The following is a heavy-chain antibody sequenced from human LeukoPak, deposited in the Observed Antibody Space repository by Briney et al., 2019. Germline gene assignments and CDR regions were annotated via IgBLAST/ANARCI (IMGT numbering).Heavy chain of an antibody. J-gene: IGHJ6*02. CDR1: GFTFNNYA. CDR3: AKAPPAATNYYYGMDV. D-gene: IGHD2-15*01. V-gene: IGHV3-23*01. CDR2: VSGRGDAT. Sequence: GGSLRLSCAASGFTFNNYAMTWVRQAPGKGLEWVSAVSGRGDATYYADSVKGRFTISRDDSKNTLYLQMNGLRAEDTAVYHCAKAPPAATNYYYGMDVWDQGTTVTVSS.